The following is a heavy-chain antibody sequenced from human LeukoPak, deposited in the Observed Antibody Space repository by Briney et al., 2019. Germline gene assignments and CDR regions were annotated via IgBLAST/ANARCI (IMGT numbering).Heavy chain of an antibody. V-gene: IGHV4-61*02. CDR1: GGSISSGSYY. CDR2: IYTSGST. D-gene: IGHD3-3*01. Sequence: PSQTLSLTCTVSGGSISSGSYYWSWIRQPAGKGLEWIGRIYTSGSTNYNPSLKSRVTISVDTSKNQFSLKLSSVTAADTAVYYCARDGPYDFWSGYPDGPFWDWGQGTLVTVSS. CDR3: ARDGPYDFWSGYPDGPFWD. J-gene: IGHJ4*02.